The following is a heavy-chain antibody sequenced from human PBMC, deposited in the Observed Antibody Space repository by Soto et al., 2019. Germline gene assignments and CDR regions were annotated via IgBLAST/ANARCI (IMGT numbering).Heavy chain of an antibody. CDR2: IYPGDSDT. J-gene: IGHJ4*02. D-gene: IGHD6-6*01. Sequence: GESLKISCRTSGYKFTSSWIAWVRQMPGRGLEWMGIIYPGDSDTRYSPSFEGQVTFSVDKSINTAYLHLSTLKASDTAMFYCVRRRGYSSSGAFDYWAQGTLVTVSS. CDR3: VRRRGYSSSGAFDY. V-gene: IGHV5-51*01. CDR1: GYKFTSSW.